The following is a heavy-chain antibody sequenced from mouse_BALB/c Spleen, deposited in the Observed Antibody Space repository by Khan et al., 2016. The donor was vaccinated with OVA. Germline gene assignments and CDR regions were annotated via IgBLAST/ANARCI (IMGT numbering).Heavy chain of an antibody. D-gene: IGHD2-3*01. V-gene: IGHV5-9-3*01. CDR3: ARVYFGYFDY. CDR1: GFTFSSYA. Sequence: EVELVESGGGLVKPGGSLKLSCAASGFTFSSYAMSWVRQTPEKRLEWVATISSGGSLTYYPDSVQGRFTISRDQGKNTLYLLMSSLRSEDTAMYYCARVYFGYFDYWGQGTTLTVSS. J-gene: IGHJ2*01. CDR2: ISSGGSLT.